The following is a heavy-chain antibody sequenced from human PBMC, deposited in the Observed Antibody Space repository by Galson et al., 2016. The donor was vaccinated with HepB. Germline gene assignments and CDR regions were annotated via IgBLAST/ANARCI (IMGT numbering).Heavy chain of an antibody. CDR2: VWYDGSNE. CDR1: GLTFTTSG. D-gene: IGHD7-27*01. V-gene: IGHV3-33*01. Sequence: SLRLSCAASGLTFTTSGMHWVRQAPGKGLEWVAVVWYDGSNEYCADSVRGRFTISRDNSKNTLYLQMNSLRVEDTAVYYCARDVLGGGADTGGGYYYYFYGMDVWGRGTTVTVSS. J-gene: IGHJ6*04. CDR3: ARDVLGGGADTGGGYYYYFYGMDV.